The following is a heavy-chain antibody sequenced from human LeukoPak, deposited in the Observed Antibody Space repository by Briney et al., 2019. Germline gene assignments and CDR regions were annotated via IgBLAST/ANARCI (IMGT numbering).Heavy chain of an antibody. CDR2: IYYSGST. D-gene: IGHD2-15*01. J-gene: IGHJ6*03. V-gene: IGHV4-39*07. Sequence: PSETLSLTCTVSGGSISSSSYYWGWIRQPPVKGLEWIGSIYYSGSTYYNPSLKSRFTISVDTSKNQFSLKLSSVTAADTAVYYCASEDKAYYYMDVWGKGTTVTVSS. CDR3: ASEDKAYYYMDV. CDR1: GGSISSSSYY.